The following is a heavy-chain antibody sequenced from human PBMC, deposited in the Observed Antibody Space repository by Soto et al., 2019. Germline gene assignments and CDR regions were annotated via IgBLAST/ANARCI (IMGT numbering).Heavy chain of an antibody. J-gene: IGHJ5*02. Sequence: QVQLVESGGGVVQPGRSLRLSCAASGFTFSSYGMHWVRQAPGKGLEWVAVIWYDGSNKYYADSVKGRFTISRDNSKNTLYLQMNSLRAEDTAVYYCARERPPDDYDFWSGSGGGVVDPWGQGTLVTVSS. CDR2: IWYDGSNK. D-gene: IGHD3-3*01. CDR1: GFTFSSYG. CDR3: ARERPPDDYDFWSGSGGGVVDP. V-gene: IGHV3-33*01.